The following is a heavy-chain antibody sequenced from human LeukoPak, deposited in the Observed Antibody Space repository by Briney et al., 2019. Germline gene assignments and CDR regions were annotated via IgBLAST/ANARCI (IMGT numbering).Heavy chain of an antibody. J-gene: IGHJ3*02. CDR2: ISSSSTYI. V-gene: IGHV3-21*06. D-gene: IGHD2-15*01. CDR3: ARIYSRGGSCYSGDIFDI. Sequence: TGGSLRLSCAASGFTFSSYSMNWVRQAPGKGLQWVSSISSSSTYIYYADSVKGRFTISRDNAKNSLYLQMNNLRAEDTAVYYCARIYSRGGSCYSGDIFDIWGQGTMVTVSS. CDR1: GFTFSSYS.